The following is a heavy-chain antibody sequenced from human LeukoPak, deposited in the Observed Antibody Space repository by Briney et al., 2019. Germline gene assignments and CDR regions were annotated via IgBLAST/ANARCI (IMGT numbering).Heavy chain of an antibody. D-gene: IGHD3-22*01. J-gene: IGHJ4*02. CDR2: INPNSGGT. Sequence: GASVKVSCEASGYTFTGYYMHWVRQAPGQGLEWMGWINPNSGGTNYAQKFQGRVTMTRDTSISTAYTELSRLRSDDTAVYYCARDPYDSSGYYFDYWGQGTLVTVSS. CDR3: ARDPYDSSGYYFDY. CDR1: GYTFTGYY. V-gene: IGHV1-2*02.